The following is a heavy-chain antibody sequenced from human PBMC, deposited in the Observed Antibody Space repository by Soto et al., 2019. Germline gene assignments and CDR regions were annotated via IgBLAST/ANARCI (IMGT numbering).Heavy chain of an antibody. D-gene: IGHD3-16*01. Sequence: WGSLRLSCSASGFTFSSYAMHWVRQAPGKGLEWVSHIRSRSTAIYYADSVKGRFTISRDNANNSLYLQMNSLRAEDTAVYYCARDGILSASRQSGYYYFLDVWGRGTTVTVSS. CDR3: ARDGILSASRQSGYYYFLDV. CDR2: IRSRSTAI. CDR1: GFTFSSYA. V-gene: IGHV3-48*01. J-gene: IGHJ6*03.